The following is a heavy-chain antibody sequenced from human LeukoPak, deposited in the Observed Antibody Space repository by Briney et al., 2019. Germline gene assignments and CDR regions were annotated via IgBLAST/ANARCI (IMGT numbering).Heavy chain of an antibody. CDR3: ARDRRSSGWFLSHFDY. J-gene: IGHJ4*02. V-gene: IGHV1-46*01. Sequence: ASVKVSCKASGYGFTTYYIHWVRLAPGQGLQWMGVINPSAGGTVYAQKFQGRVTMTRDTSINTVYMELSSLRYEATAVYYCARDRRSSGWFLSHFDYWGQGALVTVSS. CDR1: GYGFTTYY. D-gene: IGHD6-19*01. CDR2: INPSAGGT.